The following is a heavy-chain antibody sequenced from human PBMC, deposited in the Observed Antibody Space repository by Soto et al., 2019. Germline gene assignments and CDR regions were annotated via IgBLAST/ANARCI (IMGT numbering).Heavy chain of an antibody. V-gene: IGHV1-69*01. CDR2: IIPSFGTA. Sequence: QVQLVQSGAEVKKPGSSVKVSCKASGGTFSSYAISWVRQAPGQGLEWMGGIIPSFGTANYAQKFQGRVTITADESTSTAYMELSSLRSEDTAVYYCARRERYYYDSSGYYPFDYWGQGTLVTVSS. J-gene: IGHJ4*02. CDR1: GGTFSSYA. D-gene: IGHD3-22*01. CDR3: ARRERYYYDSSGYYPFDY.